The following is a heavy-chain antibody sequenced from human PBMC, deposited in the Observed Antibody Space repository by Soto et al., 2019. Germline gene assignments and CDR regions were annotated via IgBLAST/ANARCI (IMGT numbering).Heavy chain of an antibody. Sequence: QVQLVESGGGVVQPGRSLRLSCAASGFTFSGYAMHWVRQAPGKGLEWVAVISYAGSNKYYADSVKGRFTISRDNSKNTLYLQMNSLRAEDTAVYYCARPLWRDDYNWGYFDLWGRGTLVTVSS. CDR2: ISYAGSNK. D-gene: IGHD4-4*01. V-gene: IGHV3-30-3*01. CDR1: GFTFSGYA. CDR3: ARPLWRDDYNWGYFDL. J-gene: IGHJ2*01.